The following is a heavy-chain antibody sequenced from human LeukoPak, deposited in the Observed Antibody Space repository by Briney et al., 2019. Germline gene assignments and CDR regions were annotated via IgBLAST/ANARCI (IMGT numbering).Heavy chain of an antibody. D-gene: IGHD6-13*01. CDR3: AGRYSRGKFDY. Sequence: SETLSLTCTVSGGSISSGGYYWSWLRQHPGKGLVWIGYSCYSGSTYYNPSLKSRVTISVDTSKNQFSLKLSSVAAADTAVYYCAGRYSRGKFDYWGQGTLVTVSS. CDR2: SCYSGST. CDR1: GGSISSGGYY. V-gene: IGHV4-31*03. J-gene: IGHJ4*02.